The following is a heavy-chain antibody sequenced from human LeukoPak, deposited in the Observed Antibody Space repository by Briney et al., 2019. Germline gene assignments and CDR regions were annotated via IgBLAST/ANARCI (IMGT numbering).Heavy chain of an antibody. Sequence: SETLSLTCTVSGGSISSSSYYWGWIRQPPGKGLEWIGSIYYSGSTYYNPSLKSRVTISVDTSKNQFSLKLSSVTAADTAVYYCATDSRTHAFDIWGQGTMVTVSS. J-gene: IGHJ3*02. CDR3: ATDSRTHAFDI. CDR2: IYYSGST. D-gene: IGHD6-13*01. CDR1: GGSISSSSYY. V-gene: IGHV4-39*07.